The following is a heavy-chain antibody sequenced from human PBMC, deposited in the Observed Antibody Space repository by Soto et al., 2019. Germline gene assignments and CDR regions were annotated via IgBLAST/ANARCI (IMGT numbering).Heavy chain of an antibody. V-gene: IGHV3-23*01. CDR1: GITPWTNG. CDR2: FSGSGDDT. Sequence: GSLRIPCGSTGITPWTNGNSWVRQAPGKGLEWVSSFSGSGDDTYYADSLKGRFTISRDNSKNTLYLQMNSLRVEDTALYYCAGHGGYSYLGQGTLVTVYS. D-gene: IGHD2-15*01. J-gene: IGHJ1*01. CDR3: AGHGGYSY.